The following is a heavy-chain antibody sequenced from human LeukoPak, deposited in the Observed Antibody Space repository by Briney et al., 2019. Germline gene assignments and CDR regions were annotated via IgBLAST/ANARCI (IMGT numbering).Heavy chain of an antibody. V-gene: IGHV3-7*01. D-gene: IGHD1/OR15-1a*01. CDR3: DIETNLGC. Sequence: GGSLRLSCAASGFTFTNYWMTWVRQAPGRGLELVAIIKYDGSAKFYVDSVKGRFTISRDNPKSLYLQMNSLTFEDTAVYYCDIETNLGCWVQGTLLSVSS. CDR2: IKYDGSAK. CDR1: GFTFTNYW. J-gene: IGHJ4*02.